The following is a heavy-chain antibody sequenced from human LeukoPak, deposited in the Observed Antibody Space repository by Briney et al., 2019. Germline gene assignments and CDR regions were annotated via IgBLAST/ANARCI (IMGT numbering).Heavy chain of an antibody. J-gene: IGHJ5*02. V-gene: IGHV3-23*01. Sequence: GGPLRPSCAASGFTFSSYAMSWVRQAPGKGLEWVSAISGSGGSTYYADSVKGRFTISRDNSKNTLYLQMNSLRAEDTAVYYCAKVQYSSGWYGGWFDPWGQGTLVTVSS. CDR3: AKVQYSSGWYGGWFDP. D-gene: IGHD6-19*01. CDR2: ISGSGGST. CDR1: GFTFSSYA.